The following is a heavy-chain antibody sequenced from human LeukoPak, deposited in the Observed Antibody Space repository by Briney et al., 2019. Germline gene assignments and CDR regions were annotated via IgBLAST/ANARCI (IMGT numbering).Heavy chain of an antibody. D-gene: IGHD3-10*01. V-gene: IGHV3-23*01. CDR3: ARPQVVVLNPFDY. J-gene: IGHJ4*02. CDR2: ITGSADRT. Sequence: GGSLRLSCAASGFTFSTYAMSWVRQAPGKGLEWVSAITGSADRTHYADSVKGRFTISRDNSKNIVYLQMNSLRAKDMAVYFCARPQVVVLNPFDYWGQGTLVTVSS. CDR1: GFTFSTYA.